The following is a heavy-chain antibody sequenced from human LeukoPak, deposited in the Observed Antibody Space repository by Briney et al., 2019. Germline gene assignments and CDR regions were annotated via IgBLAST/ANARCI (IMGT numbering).Heavy chain of an antibody. Sequence: GGSLRLSCAASGFTFSDYYMTWIRQAPGKGLEWVSYSSSTGNIIFYADSVKGRFTISRDNAKNSLYLQMNSLRAEDTAVYYCARDPLIGSTYTTAWGYWGQGTLVTASS. CDR2: SSSTGNII. CDR3: ARDPLIGSTYTTAWGY. V-gene: IGHV3-11*04. CDR1: GFTFSDYY. J-gene: IGHJ4*02. D-gene: IGHD2-2*01.